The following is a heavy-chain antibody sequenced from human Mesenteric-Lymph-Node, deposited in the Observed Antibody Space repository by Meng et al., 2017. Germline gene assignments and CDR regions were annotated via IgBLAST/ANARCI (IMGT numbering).Heavy chain of an antibody. CDR3: ARGLLGAYYSSSWYYYYGMDV. V-gene: IGHV4-4*07. CDR1: GGSISSYY. Sequence: QLQLKCPGPRLAKPSEPLSLTCTVSGGSISSYYWSWIRQPAGKGLEWIGRIYTSGSTNYNPSLKSRVTMSVDTSKNQFSLKLSSVTAADTAVYYCARGLLGAYYSSSWYYYYGMDVWGQGTTVTVSS. J-gene: IGHJ6*02. CDR2: IYTSGST. D-gene: IGHD6-13*01.